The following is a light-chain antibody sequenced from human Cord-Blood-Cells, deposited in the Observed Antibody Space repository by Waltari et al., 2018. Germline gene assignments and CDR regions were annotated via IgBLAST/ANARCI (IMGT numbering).Light chain of an antibody. Sequence: VLPQSPATLSLSPGERATLSCRASQSVSSYLAWYQQKPGQAPRLLIYDASNRATGIPARFSGSGSGTDFTLTISSLEPEDFAVYYCQQRSNWPWTFGQGTKVEIK. CDR3: QQRSNWPWT. CDR1: QSVSSY. J-gene: IGKJ1*01. CDR2: DAS. V-gene: IGKV3-11*01.